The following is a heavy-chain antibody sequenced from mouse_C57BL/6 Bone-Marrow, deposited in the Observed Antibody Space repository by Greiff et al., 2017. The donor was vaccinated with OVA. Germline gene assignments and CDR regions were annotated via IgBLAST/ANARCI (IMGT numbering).Heavy chain of an antibody. J-gene: IGHJ4*01. CDR2: IDPSDSYT. CDR1: GYTFTSYW. V-gene: IGHV1-69*01. CDR3: ARRVYDGYAMDY. D-gene: IGHD2-12*01. Sequence: QVQLQQPGAELVMPGASVKLSCKASGYTFTSYWMHWVKQRPGQGLEWIGEIDPSDSYTNYNQKFKGKSTLTVDKSSSTAYMQLSSLTSEDSAVYYCARRVYDGYAMDYWGQGTSVTVSS.